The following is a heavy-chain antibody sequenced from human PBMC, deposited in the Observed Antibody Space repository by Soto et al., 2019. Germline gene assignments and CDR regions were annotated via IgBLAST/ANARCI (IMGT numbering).Heavy chain of an antibody. J-gene: IGHJ4*02. D-gene: IGHD2-2*01. CDR1: GFSFSSYG. V-gene: IGHV3-33*01. CDR2: IWYDGSNK. Sequence: GGSLRLSCATSGFSFSSYGMHWVRQAPGKGLEWVAVIWYDGSNKYYADSVKGRFTISRDNSKNTLYLQMNSLRAEDTAVYYCARDRPGTVPPAPFDYWGQGTLVTVSS. CDR3: ARDRPGTVPPAPFDY.